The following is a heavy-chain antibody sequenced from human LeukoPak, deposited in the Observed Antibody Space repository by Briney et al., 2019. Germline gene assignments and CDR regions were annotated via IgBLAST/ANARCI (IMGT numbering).Heavy chain of an antibody. Sequence: SVKVSCKASGYTFTGYYIHWVRQAPGQGLEWMGWINPNSGGTNYAQKFQGRVTMTRDTSISTAYMELSRLRSDDTVVYYCARAVGYYYDSSGYYYWGQGTLVTVSS. CDR2: INPNSGGT. J-gene: IGHJ4*02. V-gene: IGHV1-2*02. CDR1: GYTFTGYY. CDR3: ARAVGYYYDSSGYYY. D-gene: IGHD3-22*01.